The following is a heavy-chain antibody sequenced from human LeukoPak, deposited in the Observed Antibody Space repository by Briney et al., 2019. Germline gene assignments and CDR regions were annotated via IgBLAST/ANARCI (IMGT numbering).Heavy chain of an antibody. D-gene: IGHD3-22*01. CDR2: ISGSGGST. Sequence: GGTLRLSCAASGFTFSSYGMSWVRQAPGKGLEWVSAISGSGGSTYYADSVKGRFTISRDNSKNTLYLQMNSLRAEDTAVYYCAKDPPRYYYDSSGVDFDYWGQGTLVTVSS. CDR3: AKDPPRYYYDSSGVDFDY. CDR1: GFTFSSYG. V-gene: IGHV3-23*01. J-gene: IGHJ4*02.